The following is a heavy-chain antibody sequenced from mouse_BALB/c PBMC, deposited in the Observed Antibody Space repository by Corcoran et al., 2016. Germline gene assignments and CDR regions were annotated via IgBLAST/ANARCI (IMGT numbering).Heavy chain of an antibody. Sequence: QVQLQQSGPELVKPGASVKISCKASGYSFTTYYIHWVKQRPGQGLEWIGWIFPGSGNTKYNEKFKGKATLTADTSSSTAYMQLSSLTSEDSAVYFCARGGAIYYDYSYAMDYWGQGTSVTVSS. CDR3: ARGGAIYYDYSYAMDY. CDR2: IFPGSGNT. V-gene: IGHV1-66*01. CDR1: GYSFTTYY. D-gene: IGHD2-4*01. J-gene: IGHJ4*01.